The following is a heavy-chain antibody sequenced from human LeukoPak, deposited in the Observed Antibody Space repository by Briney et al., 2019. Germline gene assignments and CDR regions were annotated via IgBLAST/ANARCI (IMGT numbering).Heavy chain of an antibody. CDR2: IYTSGST. D-gene: IGHD6-19*01. CDR3: ASGIAVAGRAFDY. CDR1: GGSISSGSYY. Sequence: LSLTCTVSGGSISSGSYYWSWIRQPAGKGLEWIGRIYTSGSTNYNPSLKSRATISVDTSKNQFSLKLSSVTAADTAVYYCASGIAVAGRAFDYWGQGTLVTASS. J-gene: IGHJ4*02. V-gene: IGHV4-61*02.